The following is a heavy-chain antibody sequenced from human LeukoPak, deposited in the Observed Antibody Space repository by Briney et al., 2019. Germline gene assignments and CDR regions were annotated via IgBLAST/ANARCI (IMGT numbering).Heavy chain of an antibody. J-gene: IGHJ6*02. V-gene: IGHV3-23*01. Sequence: GGSLRLSCAASGFTFSSYAMSWVRQAPGKGLEWVSGNSGSGGSTYYADSVKGRFTISRDNSKNTLYLQMNSLRAEDTAVYYCAKDFYGDYGMDVWGQGTTVTVSS. CDR2: NSGSGGST. CDR1: GFTFSSYA. CDR3: AKDFYGDYGMDV. D-gene: IGHD4-17*01.